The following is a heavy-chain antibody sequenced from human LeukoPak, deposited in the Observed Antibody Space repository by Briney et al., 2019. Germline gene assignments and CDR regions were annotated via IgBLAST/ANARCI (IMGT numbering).Heavy chain of an antibody. CDR2: IYPGDSDT. CDR1: GYNFSTSW. CDR3: AKHPSGNSYLPLDC. Sequence: GESLKISCKGSGYNFSTSWIGWVRQMPGKGLEWMGVIYPGDSDTIYSPSFQGQVTLSADKSISTAYLQWNTLKASDTATHYCAKHPSGNSYLPLDCWGRGTLVTVSS. J-gene: IGHJ4*02. D-gene: IGHD1-26*01. V-gene: IGHV5-51*01.